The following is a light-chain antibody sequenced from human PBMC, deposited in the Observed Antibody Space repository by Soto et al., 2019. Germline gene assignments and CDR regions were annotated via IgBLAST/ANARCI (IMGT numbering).Light chain of an antibody. J-gene: IGKJ1*01. CDR2: GAS. CDR1: QSITSSH. V-gene: IGKV3-20*01. Sequence: EIVLTQSPGTLSLSPGERATLSCRASQSITSSHLAWYQQKPGQAPRLLIYGASIRITGIPDRFSGSGSGTDFTLTISRLEPEDFAMYYCQQYTSSPRTFGQGTKVEIK. CDR3: QQYTSSPRT.